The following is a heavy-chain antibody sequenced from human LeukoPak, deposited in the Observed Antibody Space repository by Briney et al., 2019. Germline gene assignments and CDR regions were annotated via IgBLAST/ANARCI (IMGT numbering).Heavy chain of an antibody. CDR3: ARVGHTSGYSLDY. CDR1: GFTFSDHY. CDR2: TRNKANRYTT. J-gene: IGHJ4*02. Sequence: GGSLRLSCAASGFTFSDHYMDWVRQPPGKGLEGVGRTRNKANRYTTEYAASVKGRFTISRDDSKNSLFLQMSSLKTEDTAVYYCARVGHTSGYSLDYWGQGTLVTVSS. V-gene: IGHV3-72*01. D-gene: IGHD3-22*01.